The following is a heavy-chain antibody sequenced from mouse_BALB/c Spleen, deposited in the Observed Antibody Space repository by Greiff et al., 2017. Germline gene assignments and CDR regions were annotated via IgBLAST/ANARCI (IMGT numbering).Heavy chain of an antibody. CDR3: ARLLDYYSMDY. D-gene: IGHD1-1*01. CDR1: GFTFSSFG. V-gene: IGHV5-17*02. J-gene: IGHJ4*01. Sequence: EVHLVESGGGLVQPGGSRKLSCAASGFTFSSFGMHWVRQAPEKGLEWVAYISSGSSTIYYADTVKGRFTISRDNPKNTLFLQMTSLRSEDTAMYYCARLLDYYSMDYWGQGTSVTVSS. CDR2: ISSGSSTI.